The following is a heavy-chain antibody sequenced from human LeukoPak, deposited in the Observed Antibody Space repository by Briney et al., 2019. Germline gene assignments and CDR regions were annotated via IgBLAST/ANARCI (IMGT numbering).Heavy chain of an antibody. V-gene: IGHV3-7*01. CDR1: GFTFSSYW. D-gene: IGHD3-3*01. CDR2: IKQDGSEK. CDR3: ARPPYYDFWSGYYQGAFDI. Sequence: GGSLRLSCAASGFTFSSYWMSWVRQAPGKGLEWVANIKQDGSEKYYVDSVKGRFTISRDNAKNSLYLQMNSLRAEDTAVNYCARPPYYDFWSGYYQGAFDIWGQGTMVTVSS. J-gene: IGHJ3*02.